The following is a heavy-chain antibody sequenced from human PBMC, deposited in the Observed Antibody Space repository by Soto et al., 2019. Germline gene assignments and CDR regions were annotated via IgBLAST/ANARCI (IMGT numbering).Heavy chain of an antibody. V-gene: IGHV1-18*01. J-gene: IGHJ4*02. CDR2: ISAYNGNT. CDR1: GYTFTSYG. CDR3: AAGSEYSSSSYFDY. Sequence: ASVKVSCKASGYTFTSYGISWLRQAPGQGLEWMGWISAYNGNTNYAQKLQGRVTMTTDTSTSTAYMELRSLRSDDTAVYYCAAGSEYSSSSYFDYWGQGTLVTVSS. D-gene: IGHD6-6*01.